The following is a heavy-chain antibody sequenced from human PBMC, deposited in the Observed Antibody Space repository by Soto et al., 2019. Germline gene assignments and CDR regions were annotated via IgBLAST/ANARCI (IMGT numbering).Heavy chain of an antibody. CDR3: ARSGRNYDYIWGSYRFSYFDY. CDR1: GGSFSGYY. CDR2: INHSGST. D-gene: IGHD3-16*02. Sequence: QVQLQQWGAGLLKPSETLSLTCAVYGGSFSGYYWSWIRQPPGKGLEWIGEINHSGSTNYNPSLKSRVPISVDTSKNQFSLKLSSVTAADTAVYYCARSGRNYDYIWGSYRFSYFDYWGQGTLVTVSS. V-gene: IGHV4-34*01. J-gene: IGHJ4*02.